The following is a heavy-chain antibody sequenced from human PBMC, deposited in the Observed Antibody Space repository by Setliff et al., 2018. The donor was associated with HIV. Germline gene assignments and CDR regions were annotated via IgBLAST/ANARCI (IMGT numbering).Heavy chain of an antibody. CDR3: ARVPPYCSGGSCYSKHYVDY. Sequence: PSETLSLTCTVSGGSISSGSYYWSWIRPPAGKGLEWNGHIYTSGSTNYNPSLKSRVTISVDTSKNQFSLKLSSVTAADTAVCYCARVPPYCSGGSCYSKHYVDYWGQGTLVTVSS. CDR2: IYTSGST. V-gene: IGHV4-61*09. CDR1: GGSISSGSYY. J-gene: IGHJ4*02. D-gene: IGHD2-15*01.